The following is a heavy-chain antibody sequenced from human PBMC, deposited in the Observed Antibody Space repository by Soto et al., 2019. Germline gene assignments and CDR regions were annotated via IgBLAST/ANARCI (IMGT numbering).Heavy chain of an antibody. J-gene: IGHJ4*02. CDR3: TRDRPPHNTGWPIFEY. V-gene: IGHV3-48*02. CDR1: GFTLSSYN. CDR2: ISGVNSDV. Sequence: EVQLMESGGGLVQPGGSLRLSCAASGFTLSSYNMNWVRQAPGKGLEWVSFISGVNSDVFYADSVKGRLTISRDNAKNSLYLPRNSLRDEDTAVYYCTRDRPPHNTGWPIFEYWGQGTLVTVSS. D-gene: IGHD6-19*01.